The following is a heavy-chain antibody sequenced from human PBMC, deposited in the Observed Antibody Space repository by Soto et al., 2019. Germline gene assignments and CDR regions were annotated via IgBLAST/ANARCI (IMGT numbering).Heavy chain of an antibody. V-gene: IGHV1-2*04. CDR2: INPNSGGT. J-gene: IGHJ5*02. CDR1: GYTFTGYY. Sequence: ASVKVSCKASGYTFTGYYMHWVRQAPGQGLEWMGWINPNSGGTNYAQKFQGWVTMNRDTSISTAYMELSRLRSDDTAVYYFARATYDFWSGYWYNWFDPWGQGTLVTVSS. CDR3: ARATYDFWSGYWYNWFDP. D-gene: IGHD3-3*01.